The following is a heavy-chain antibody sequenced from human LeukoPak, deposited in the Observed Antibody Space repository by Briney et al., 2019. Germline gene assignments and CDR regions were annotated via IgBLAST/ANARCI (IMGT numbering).Heavy chain of an antibody. Sequence: SQTLSLTCTVSGGSISSGGYYWSWIRQHPGKGLEWIGYIYYSGSTYYNPSLKSRVTISVDTSKNQFSLKLSSVTAADTAVYYCARDQYEGICPDYWGQGALVTVSS. CDR1: GGSISSGGYY. CDR2: IYYSGST. CDR3: ARDQYEGICPDY. J-gene: IGHJ4*02. V-gene: IGHV4-31*03. D-gene: IGHD2/OR15-2a*01.